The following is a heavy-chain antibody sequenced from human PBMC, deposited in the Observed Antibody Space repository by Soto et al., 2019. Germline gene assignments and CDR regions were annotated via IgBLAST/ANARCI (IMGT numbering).Heavy chain of an antibody. J-gene: IGHJ4*02. CDR1: GFTFSSYA. V-gene: IGHV3-30-3*01. CDR3: ARGWYDHISSSYLPQYIVF. Sequence: GGSLRLSCAASGFTFSSYAMHWVRQAPGKGLEWVAVISYDGSNKYYADSVKGRFTISRDNSKNTLYLQMNSLRAEDTAVYYCARGWYDHISSSYLPQYIVFWGPGTLVNVSS. D-gene: IGHD6-6*01. CDR2: ISYDGSNK.